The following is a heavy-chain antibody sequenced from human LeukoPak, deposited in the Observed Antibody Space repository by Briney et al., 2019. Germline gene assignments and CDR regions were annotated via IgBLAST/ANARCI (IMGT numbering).Heavy chain of an antibody. D-gene: IGHD6-6*01. Sequence: SETLSLTCTVSGGSISSYYWSWIRQPPGKGLEWIGYIYYSGSTNYNPSLKSRVTISVDTSKNQFSLKLSSVTAADTAVYYCARVLSKYSGVDAFDIWGQGTMVTVSS. CDR3: ARVLSKYSGVDAFDI. CDR2: IYYSGST. V-gene: IGHV4-59*01. J-gene: IGHJ3*02. CDR1: GGSISSYY.